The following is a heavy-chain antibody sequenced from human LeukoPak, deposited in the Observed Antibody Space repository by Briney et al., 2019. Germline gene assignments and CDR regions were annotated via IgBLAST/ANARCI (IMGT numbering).Heavy chain of an antibody. CDR3: ARVNCVRNYNDYSGLIDY. CDR2: ISAYNGNT. CDR1: VYTFTNYG. D-gene: IGHD3-22*01. Sequence: ASVKVSCKASVYTFTNYGISWVGQAPGQGLEWMGWISAYNGNTNYAQKFQDRVTMTTDTTTTTGNMKLRSLRSDNTAVHYCARVNCVRNYNDYSGLIDYWGQGTLVTVSS. J-gene: IGHJ4*02. V-gene: IGHV1-18*01.